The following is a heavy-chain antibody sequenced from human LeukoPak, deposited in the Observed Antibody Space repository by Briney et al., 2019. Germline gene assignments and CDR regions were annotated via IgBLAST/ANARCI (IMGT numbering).Heavy chain of an antibody. V-gene: IGHV3-23*01. CDR3: ARDDGGYGDGYSFGGF. D-gene: IGHD5-24*01. Sequence: GGSLRLSRAASGFTFGTYAMTWVRQAPGKGLEWVSAIGSTSDTTYYADSVKGRFTISRDNSKNTLYLQMNSLRGEDTAIYYCARDDGGYGDGYSFGGFWGQGTLVTVSS. J-gene: IGHJ4*02. CDR1: GFTFGTYA. CDR2: IGSTSDTT.